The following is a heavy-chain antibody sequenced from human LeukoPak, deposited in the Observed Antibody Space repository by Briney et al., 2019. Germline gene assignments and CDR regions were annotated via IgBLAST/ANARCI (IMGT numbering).Heavy chain of an antibody. V-gene: IGHV4-39*07. D-gene: IGHD6-13*01. CDR2: LSYSGST. Sequence: SETLSLTCTVSSGSIISSGLYWAWIRQPPGKGLEWIGTLSYSGSTSYNPSLKSRVTMSRDTSKTLFSLRMNSVTAADTAVYYCAGGRGSSWYYFDSWGQGTLVTVSS. CDR1: SGSIISSGLY. CDR3: AGGRGSSWYYFDS. J-gene: IGHJ4*02.